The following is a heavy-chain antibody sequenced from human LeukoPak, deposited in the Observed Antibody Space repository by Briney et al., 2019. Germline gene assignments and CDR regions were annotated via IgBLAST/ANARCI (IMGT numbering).Heavy chain of an antibody. D-gene: IGHD4-11*01. CDR2: INPNTGVT. V-gene: IGHV1-2*06. Sequence: ASVKVSCKASGYTFSGHYLHWVRQAPGQGLEWMGRINPNTGVTQYTENFQGRVTMTGDTSISTAYMELNGLRSDDTAIYYCARAKNPYSNYGSVDFDYWGQGTLVTVSS. CDR3: ARAKNPYSNYGSVDFDY. CDR1: GYTFSGHY. J-gene: IGHJ4*02.